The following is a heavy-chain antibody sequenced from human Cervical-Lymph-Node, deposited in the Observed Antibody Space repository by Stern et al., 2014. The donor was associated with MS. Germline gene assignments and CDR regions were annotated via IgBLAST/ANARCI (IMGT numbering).Heavy chain of an antibody. V-gene: IGHV3-7*01. Sequence: EVQLVESGGALVQPGGSLRLTCAASGFSFSTYWMAWFRQAPGKGLEGVANIRQDEVERNYVDSVRGRFTISRENAKNSLYLQMDSLRVEDTAIYYCVRPSPGRIAVATDWGQGTLVTVSS. CDR1: GFSFSTYW. CDR3: VRPSPGRIAVATD. D-gene: IGHD6-19*01. CDR2: IRQDEVER. J-gene: IGHJ4*02.